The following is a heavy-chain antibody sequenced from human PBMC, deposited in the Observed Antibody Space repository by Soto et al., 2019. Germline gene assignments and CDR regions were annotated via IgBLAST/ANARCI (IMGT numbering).Heavy chain of an antibody. J-gene: IGHJ6*02. CDR3: AKTAAGGKNYYGMDV. Sequence: EVQLVQSGAEVKKPGESLKISCKGSGYSFTSYWIGWARQMPGKGLEWMGIIYPGDSDTRYSPSLQGQVTISADKSISTAYLQWSSLKASDTAMYYCAKTAAGGKNYYGMDVWGQGTTVTVSS. V-gene: IGHV5-51*01. D-gene: IGHD6-13*01. CDR1: GYSFTSYW. CDR2: IYPGDSDT.